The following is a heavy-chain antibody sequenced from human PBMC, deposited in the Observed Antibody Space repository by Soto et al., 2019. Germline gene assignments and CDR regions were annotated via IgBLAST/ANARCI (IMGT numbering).Heavy chain of an antibody. Sequence: PGGSLRLSCAASGFTFSSYAMHWVRQAPGKGLEWVAVISYDGSNIYYAYSVKGRFTISRYNSKNTLYLQMNSLRAEDTAVYYCAREDGYSYGDPGYYYGMDVWGQGTTVTVSS. D-gene: IGHD5-18*01. CDR3: AREDGYSYGDPGYYYGMDV. V-gene: IGHV3-30-3*01. J-gene: IGHJ6*02. CDR2: ISYDGSNI. CDR1: GFTFSSYA.